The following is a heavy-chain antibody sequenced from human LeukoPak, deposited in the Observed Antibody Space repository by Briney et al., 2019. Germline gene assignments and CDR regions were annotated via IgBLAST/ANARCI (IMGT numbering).Heavy chain of an antibody. Sequence: SETLSLTCAVYGGSFSGYYWSWIRQPPGKGLEWIGEINHSGSTNYNPSLKSRVTISVDTSKNQFSLKLSSVTAADTAVYYCARRSPYSGMVRGVIITNWFDPWGQGTLSPSPQ. D-gene: IGHD3-10*01. V-gene: IGHV4-34*01. CDR1: GGSFSGYY. J-gene: IGHJ5*02. CDR3: ARRSPYSGMVRGVIITNWFDP. CDR2: INHSGST.